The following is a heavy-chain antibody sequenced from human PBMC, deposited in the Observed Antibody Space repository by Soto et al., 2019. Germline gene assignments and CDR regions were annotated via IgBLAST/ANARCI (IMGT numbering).Heavy chain of an antibody. CDR1: GFTFSSYG. D-gene: IGHD6-19*01. CDR2: IWYDGSNK. V-gene: IGHV3-33*06. J-gene: IGHJ6*02. Sequence: ESGGGVVQPGRSLRLSCAASGFTFSSYGMHWVRQAPGKGLEWVAVIWYDGSNKYYADSVKGRFTISRDNSKNTLYLQMNSLRAEDTAVYYCAKIAVAGKSYYYYGMDVWGQGTTVTVSS. CDR3: AKIAVAGKSYYYYGMDV.